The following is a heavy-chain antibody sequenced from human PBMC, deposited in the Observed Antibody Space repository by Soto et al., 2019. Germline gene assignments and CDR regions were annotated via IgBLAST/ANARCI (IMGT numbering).Heavy chain of an antibody. D-gene: IGHD2-2*01. CDR1: GFTFSTYA. CDR2: ISDSGGTT. V-gene: IGHV3-23*01. CDR3: AKGLVSQ. Sequence: EVPLLESGGGLVQPGGSLRLSCAASGFTFSTYAMRWVRQAPGKGLEWVSTISDSGGTTYYADSVKGRFTISRDNSKNTLYLQMNSLRAEDTAVYYCAKGLVSQGGQGTRVTVSS. J-gene: IGHJ4*02.